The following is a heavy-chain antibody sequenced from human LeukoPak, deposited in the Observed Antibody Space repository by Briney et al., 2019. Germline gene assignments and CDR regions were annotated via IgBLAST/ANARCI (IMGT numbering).Heavy chain of an antibody. CDR1: GFIFSSIA. CDR2: IRSNGETT. Sequence: PGGSLRLSCAASGFIFSSIAMTWVRQAPGKGLEWVSTIRSNGETTYNADSVKGRFTISRDNSKKTLYLQLNSLRVEDTAIYYCAKGQELDDGVFDSWGQGTLVTVSS. CDR3: AKGQELDDGVFDS. J-gene: IGHJ4*02. V-gene: IGHV3-23*01. D-gene: IGHD1-1*01.